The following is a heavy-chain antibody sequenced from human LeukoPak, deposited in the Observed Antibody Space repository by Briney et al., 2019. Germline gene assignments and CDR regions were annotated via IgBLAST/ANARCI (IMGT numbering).Heavy chain of an antibody. Sequence: ASVKVSCKASGGTFSSYAISWVRQAPGLGLEWMGGIIPIFGTANYAQRFQGRVTITADKSTSTAYMELSSLRSEDTAVYYCARAAIVATLTIHNYYYYGMDVWGKGTTVTVSS. CDR1: GGTFSSYA. D-gene: IGHD5-12*01. CDR3: ARAAIVATLTIHNYYYYGMDV. CDR2: IIPIFGTA. V-gene: IGHV1-69*06. J-gene: IGHJ6*04.